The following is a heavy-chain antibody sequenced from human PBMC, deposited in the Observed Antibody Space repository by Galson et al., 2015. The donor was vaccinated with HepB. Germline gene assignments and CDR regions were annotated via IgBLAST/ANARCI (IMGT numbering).Heavy chain of an antibody. CDR1: GFTFSNYA. J-gene: IGHJ4*02. D-gene: IGHD1-26*01. Sequence: SLRLSCAPSGFTFSNYAIHWVRQAPGKGLEWVAAISYDGNNKHYADSAKGRFTISRDNSENTLYLQMNSLRDEDTAVYYCARDGVGYIVGAAPFDYWGQGTLVTVSS. CDR2: ISYDGNNK. V-gene: IGHV3-30*04. CDR3: ARDGVGYIVGAAPFDY.